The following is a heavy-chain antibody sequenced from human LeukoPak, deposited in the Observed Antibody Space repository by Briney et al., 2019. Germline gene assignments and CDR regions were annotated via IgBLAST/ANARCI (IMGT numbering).Heavy chain of an antibody. Sequence: ASVNVSCKASGYTFTSYGISWVRQAPGQGLEWMGWISAYNGNTNYAQKLQGRVTMTTDTSTSTAYMELRSLRSDDTAVYYCARDPPRIVVVVAATNYYGMDVWGQGTTVTVSS. CDR1: GYTFTSYG. V-gene: IGHV1-18*01. CDR3: ARDPPRIVVVVAATNYYGMDV. D-gene: IGHD2-15*01. CDR2: ISAYNGNT. J-gene: IGHJ6*02.